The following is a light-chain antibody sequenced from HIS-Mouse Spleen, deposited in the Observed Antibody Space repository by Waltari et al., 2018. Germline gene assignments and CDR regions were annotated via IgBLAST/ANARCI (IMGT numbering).Light chain of an antibody. CDR3: YSTDSSGNHRV. CDR1: ALPNKY. Sequence: SYELTQPPSVSVSPGQTARITCSGDALPNKYAYWYQQKSGQAPVLVIYEDSKRPPGIPERVAGSSSGTMATLTISGAQVEDEADYYCYSTDSSGNHRVFGGGTKLTVL. CDR2: EDS. J-gene: IGLJ2*01. V-gene: IGLV3-10*01.